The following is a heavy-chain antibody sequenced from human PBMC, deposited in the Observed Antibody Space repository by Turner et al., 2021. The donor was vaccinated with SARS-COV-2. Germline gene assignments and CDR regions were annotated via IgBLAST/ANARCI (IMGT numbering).Heavy chain of an antibody. D-gene: IGHD3-22*01. CDR3: AKADRVMIVVVITLFDY. CDR2: ISGSGGTT. Sequence: EVQLLESGGGLVQPGGSLRLSCAAPGFTFSSYAMSWVRRAPGKGLEWVSAISGSGGTTYYADSVKGRFTISRDNSKNTLYLQMNSLRAEDTAVYYCAKADRVMIVVVITLFDYWGQGTLVTVSS. CDR1: GFTFSSYA. V-gene: IGHV3-23*01. J-gene: IGHJ4*02.